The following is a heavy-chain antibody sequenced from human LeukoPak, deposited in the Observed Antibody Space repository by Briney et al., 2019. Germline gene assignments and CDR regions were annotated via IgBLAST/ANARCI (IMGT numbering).Heavy chain of an antibody. Sequence: GASVKVSCKASGYTFTSYDINWVRQATGQGLEWMGWMNPNSGNTGYAQKFQGRVTMTRNTSISTAYMELSSLRSEDTAVYYCARGSDYYDSSGYGYYYYGMDVWGQGTTVTVSS. CDR2: MNPNSGNT. CDR3: ARGSDYYDSSGYGYYYYGMDV. J-gene: IGHJ6*02. CDR1: GYTFTSYD. V-gene: IGHV1-8*01. D-gene: IGHD3-22*01.